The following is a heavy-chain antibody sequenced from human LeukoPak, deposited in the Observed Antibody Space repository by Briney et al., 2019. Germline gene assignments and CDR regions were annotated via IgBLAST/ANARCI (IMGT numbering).Heavy chain of an antibody. CDR1: GFTFSSYS. CDR3: ARGGDPFDY. CDR2: IRSSSSTI. J-gene: IGHJ4*02. V-gene: IGHV3-48*01. D-gene: IGHD3-10*01. Sequence: PGGSLRLSCAASGFTFSSYSMNWVRQAPRKGLEWVSYIRSSSSTIYSADSVKGRFTISRDNAKNSLYLQMNSLRAEDTAVYYCARGGDPFDYWGQGTLVTVSS.